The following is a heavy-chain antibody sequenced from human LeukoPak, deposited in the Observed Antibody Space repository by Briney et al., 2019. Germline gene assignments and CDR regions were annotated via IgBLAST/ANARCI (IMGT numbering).Heavy chain of an antibody. D-gene: IGHD1-1*01. CDR3: ARGALEGMDV. CDR1: GFTFSSYS. J-gene: IGHJ6*04. V-gene: IGHV3-48*04. Sequence: GGSLRLSCAVSGFTFSSYSMNWVRQAPGKGLEWVSYISSSGSTIYYADSVKGRFTISRDNAKNSLYLQMNSLRAEDTAVYHCARGALEGMDVWGKGTTVTVSS. CDR2: ISSSGSTI.